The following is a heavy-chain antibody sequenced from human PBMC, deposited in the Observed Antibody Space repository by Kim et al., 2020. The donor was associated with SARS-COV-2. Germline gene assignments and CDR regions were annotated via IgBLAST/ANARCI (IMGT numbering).Heavy chain of an antibody. V-gene: IGHV4-61*01. CDR2: VFDTGST. D-gene: IGHD3-10*01. CDR1: GGSVSSRTYC. Sequence: SETLSLTCSVSGGSVSSRTYCWTWIRQTPGTGLEWIGYVFDTGSTNYNPSLKSRVTISVDTSKNQLSLKLSSVTAADTAVYFCARSEYYGSGTLAKYGMDVWGQGTTVTVSS. J-gene: IGHJ6*02. CDR3: ARSEYYGSGTLAKYGMDV.